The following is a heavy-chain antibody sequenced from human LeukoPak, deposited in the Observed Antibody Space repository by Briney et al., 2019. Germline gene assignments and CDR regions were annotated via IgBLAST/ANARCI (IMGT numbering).Heavy chain of an antibody. J-gene: IGHJ5*02. CDR2: ISTSGSGT. D-gene: IGHD6-19*01. CDR1: GFTFSSYK. CDR3: TRKDSGNWFDP. Sequence: GGSLRLSCAASGFTFSSYKMNWVRQAPGKGLEWISYISTSGSGTFYADSVKGRFTISRDNAKNSLDLQMNSLRVEDTAVYYCTRKDSGNWFDPWGQGTLVTVSS. V-gene: IGHV3-48*03.